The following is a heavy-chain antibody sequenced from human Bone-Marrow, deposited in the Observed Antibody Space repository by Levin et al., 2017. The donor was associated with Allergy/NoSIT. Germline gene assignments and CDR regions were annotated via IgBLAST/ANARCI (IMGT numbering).Heavy chain of an antibody. CDR3: ARDYSWSSDS. Sequence: LSLTCAASGFPFRSYSMNWVRQAPGRGLEWISYIRPDNDIRSYADSVKGRFTISRDNAKNSLYLQMNSLRAADTAVYYCARDYSWSSDSWGQGTLVTVSS. CDR2: IRPDNDIR. D-gene: IGHD2-8*02. CDR1: GFPFRSYS. J-gene: IGHJ4*02. V-gene: IGHV3-48*04.